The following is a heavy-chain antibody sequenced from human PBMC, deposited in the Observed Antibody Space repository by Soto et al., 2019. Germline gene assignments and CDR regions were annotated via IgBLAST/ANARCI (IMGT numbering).Heavy chain of an antibody. CDR2: IYHSGSS. Sequence: KPSETLSLTCTVSGGSPSSGTYYWSWIRQPPGKGLEWIGYIYHSGSSQSNPSLKSRVTISIDTSKNQFSLELRSVTAADTAVYYCARDLLDTTVDYYFDSWGPGRLVTVSS. J-gene: IGHJ4*02. CDR1: GGSPSSGTYY. CDR3: ARDLLDTTVDYYFDS. V-gene: IGHV4-30-4*01. D-gene: IGHD4-17*01.